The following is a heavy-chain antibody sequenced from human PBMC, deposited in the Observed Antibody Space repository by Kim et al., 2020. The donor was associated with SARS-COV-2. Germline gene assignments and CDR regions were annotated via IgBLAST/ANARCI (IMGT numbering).Heavy chain of an antibody. CDR3: ARRSNFWSGYYPPDAFDI. D-gene: IGHD3-3*01. V-gene: IGHV1-2*02. CDR2: INPNSGGT. CDR1: GYTFTGYY. Sequence: ASVKVSCKASGYTFTGYYMHWVRQAPGQGLEWMGWINPNSGGTNYAQKFQGRVTMTRDTSISTAYMELSRLRSDDTAVYYCARRSNFWSGYYPPDAFDIWGQGTMVTVSS. J-gene: IGHJ3*02.